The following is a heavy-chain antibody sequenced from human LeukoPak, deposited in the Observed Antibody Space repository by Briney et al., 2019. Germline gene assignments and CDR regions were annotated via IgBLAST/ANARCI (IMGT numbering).Heavy chain of an antibody. Sequence: SETLSLTCSVSGYSISSGYYWGWIRQPPGKGLEWIGSFSHSGGTYYNASLKSRVTTSVDTSKNQFSLKLSSVTAADTAVYYCARVGYYYGSGSPRGEYYFDYWGQGTLVTVSS. CDR2: FSHSGGT. V-gene: IGHV4-38-2*02. D-gene: IGHD3-10*01. CDR3: ARVGYYYGSGSPRGEYYFDY. J-gene: IGHJ4*02. CDR1: GYSISSGYY.